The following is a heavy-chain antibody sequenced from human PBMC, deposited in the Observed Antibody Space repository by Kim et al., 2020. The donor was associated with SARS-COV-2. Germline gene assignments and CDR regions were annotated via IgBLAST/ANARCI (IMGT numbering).Heavy chain of an antibody. J-gene: IGHJ5*02. V-gene: IGHV3-21*01. CDR1: GFTFSSYS. D-gene: IGHD3-22*01. Sequence: GGSLRLSCAASGFTFSSYSMNWVRQAPGKGLEWVSSISSSSSYIYYADSVKGRFTISRDNAKNSLYLQMNSLRAEDTAVYYCASLTYYYDSGFDPWGQGTLVTVSS. CDR3: ASLTYYYDSGFDP. CDR2: ISSSSSYI.